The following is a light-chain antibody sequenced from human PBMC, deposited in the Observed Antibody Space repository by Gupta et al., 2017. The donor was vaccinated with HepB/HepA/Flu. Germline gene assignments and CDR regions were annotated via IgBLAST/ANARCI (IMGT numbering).Light chain of an antibody. CDR3: QQRSNWLT. CDR1: QSVSSY. Sequence: DIVLTQSPATLSLSPGERATHSCRASQSVSSYLAWYQQKPGQAPKLLIYDASNRATGIPARFSGSGSGTDFTLTSSSLEPEDFAVYYCQQRSNWLTFGGGTKVEIK. CDR2: DAS. V-gene: IGKV3-11*01. J-gene: IGKJ4*01.